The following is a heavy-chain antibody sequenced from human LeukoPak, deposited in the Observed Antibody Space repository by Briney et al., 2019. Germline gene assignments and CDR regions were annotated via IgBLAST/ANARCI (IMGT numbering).Heavy chain of an antibody. V-gene: IGHV3-21*01. CDR1: GFTFSSYS. Sequence: PGGSLRLSCAASGFTFSSYSMNWVRQAPEKGLEWVSSISSSSSYIYYADSVKGRFTISRDNAKNSLYLQMNSLRAEDTAVYYCARDGGSDYDYVWGSYRYPDAFDMWGQGTMVTVSS. J-gene: IGHJ3*02. CDR2: ISSSSSYI. CDR3: ARDGGSDYDYVWGSYRYPDAFDM. D-gene: IGHD3-16*02.